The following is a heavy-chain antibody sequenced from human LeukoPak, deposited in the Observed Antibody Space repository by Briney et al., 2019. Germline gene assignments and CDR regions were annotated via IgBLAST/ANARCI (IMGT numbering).Heavy chain of an antibody. J-gene: IGHJ4*02. Sequence: PGGSLRLSCAASGFTFSSYAMSWVRQAPGKGLEWVSAISGSGGSTYYADSVKGRFTISRDNSKNTLYLQMNSLRAEDTAVYYCANRDPMEWGRDIAVAVSYWGQGTLVTVSS. V-gene: IGHV3-23*01. D-gene: IGHD6-19*01. CDR1: GFTFSSYA. CDR3: ANRDPMEWGRDIAVAVSY. CDR2: ISGSGGST.